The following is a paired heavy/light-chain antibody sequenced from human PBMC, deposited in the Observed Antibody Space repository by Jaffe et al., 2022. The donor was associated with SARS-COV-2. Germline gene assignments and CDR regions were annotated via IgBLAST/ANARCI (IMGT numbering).Heavy chain of an antibody. CDR3: AKEVTYSGYPGMDV. Sequence: EVQLLESGGGLVQPGGSLTLSCTASGFTFSDYAMIWVRQAPEKGLEYVSSIDKSSAHKSYADSVRGRFTVSRDNSKTTFYLQMNSLRAEDTALYYCAKEVTYSGYPGMDVWGHGTAVTVSS. CDR2: IDKSSAHK. J-gene: IGHJ6*02. V-gene: IGHV3-23*01. CDR1: GFTFSDYA. D-gene: IGHD5-12*01.
Light chain of an antibody. CDR3: GAWDTSLNSGV. CDR1: RSNIGKKY. V-gene: IGLV1-51*02. Sequence: QSVLTQPPSVSAAPGQKVTISCSGSRSNIGKKYVSWYQQFPGTAPKLLIYEDNKRPSGIPDRFSGSKSGTSATLGITGLQIGDEADYYCGAWDTSLNSGVFGGGTRLTVL. CDR2: EDN. J-gene: IGLJ3*02.